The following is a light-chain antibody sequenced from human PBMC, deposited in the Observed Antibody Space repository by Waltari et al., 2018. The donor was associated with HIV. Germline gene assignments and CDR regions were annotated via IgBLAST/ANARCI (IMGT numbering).Light chain of an antibody. J-gene: IGLJ2*01. V-gene: IGLV2-8*01. CDR2: EVS. CDR3: SSYAGSSNVV. CDR1: TPDAGAYNY. Sequence: QSALTQPPSASGSPGQSVTTSCTGTTPDAGAYNYVSWYQQHPGKAPKRMIYEVSKRPSGVPDRFSGSKSGNTASLTVSGLQAEDEADYYCSSYAGSSNVVFGGGTKLTVL.